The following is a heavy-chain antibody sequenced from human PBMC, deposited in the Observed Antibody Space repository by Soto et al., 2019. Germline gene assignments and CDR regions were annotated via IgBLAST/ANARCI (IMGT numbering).Heavy chain of an antibody. J-gene: IGHJ6*02. CDR3: AHKGGRGAGMDV. CDR1: GFSLTTRGVG. CDR2: MYWDGDK. V-gene: IGHV2-5*02. Sequence: QITLKESGPTLVNPTQTLTLTCIFSGFSLTTRGVGVAWIRQPPGKALEWLALMYWDGDKRYSPLLKSRLTIPKGTSENQVILTLTNVDPVDTGTYYCAHKGGRGAGMDVWGQGTTVTVSS. D-gene: IGHD2-15*01.